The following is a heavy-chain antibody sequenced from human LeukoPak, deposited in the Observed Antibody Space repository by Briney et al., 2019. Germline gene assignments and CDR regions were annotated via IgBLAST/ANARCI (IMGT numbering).Heavy chain of an antibody. Sequence: GGSLRLSCEASGFTFGTFWMSWVRQAPGKGLEWVANIKQGGSEKNYVDSVKGRFTIARDDAKNSLYLQMNSLRAEDTAVYFCAKDDAWLQYNDWGQGTLVTVSS. CDR3: AKDDAWLQYND. CDR1: GFTFGTFW. J-gene: IGHJ4*02. D-gene: IGHD5-24*01. V-gene: IGHV3-7*01. CDR2: IKQGGSEK.